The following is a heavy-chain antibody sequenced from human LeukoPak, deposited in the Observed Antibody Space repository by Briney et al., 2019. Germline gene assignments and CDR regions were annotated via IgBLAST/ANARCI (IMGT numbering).Heavy chain of an antibody. CDR2: IGATGVDT. D-gene: IGHD6-13*01. J-gene: IGHJ4*02. V-gene: IGHV3-23*01. CDR3: GKDWAALRRPYEY. Sequence: GGSLRLSCAASGFTFSNYGMSWVRQAPGKGLEGVSLIGATGVDTYYADSVKGRFIISRDNSKNIVYLQMKSLRAEDTAVYYGGKDWAALRRPYEYWGQGALVTVSS. CDR1: GFTFSNYG.